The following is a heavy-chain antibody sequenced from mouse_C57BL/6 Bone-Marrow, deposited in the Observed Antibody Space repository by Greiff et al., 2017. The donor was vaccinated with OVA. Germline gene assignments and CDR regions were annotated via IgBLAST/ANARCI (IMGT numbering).Heavy chain of an antibody. CDR1: GFTFSSYG. Sequence: EVQRVESGGDLVKPGGSLKLSCAASGFTFSSYGMSWVRQTPDKRLEWVATISSGGSYTYYPDSVKGRFTISRDNAKNTLYLQMSSLKSEDTAMYYCARPTTGFAYWGQGTLVTVSA. J-gene: IGHJ3*01. D-gene: IGHD2-12*01. CDR2: ISSGGSYT. CDR3: ARPTTGFAY. V-gene: IGHV5-6*01.